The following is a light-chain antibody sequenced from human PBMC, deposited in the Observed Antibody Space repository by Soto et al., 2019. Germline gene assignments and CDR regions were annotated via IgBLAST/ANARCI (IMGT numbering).Light chain of an antibody. J-gene: IGKJ1*01. CDR3: QQYNEWPRKV. CDR2: GAF. V-gene: IGKV3-15*01. Sequence: IVLSHSLAALSVNPGERATLSCRTSQIIGTNLAWYQQKPGQAPRPLIYGAFIRAPGFPVRFRGTGSGSEFTLTISSLQSEDGALYYCQQYNEWPRKVFGQGTKVDIK. CDR1: QIIGTN.